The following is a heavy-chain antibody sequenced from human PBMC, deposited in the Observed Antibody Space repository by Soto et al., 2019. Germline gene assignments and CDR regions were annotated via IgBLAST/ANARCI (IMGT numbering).Heavy chain of an antibody. D-gene: IGHD3-16*01. CDR3: ARYLAGPSDY. J-gene: IGHJ4*02. CDR2: IYYNGRN. Sequence: QVQLQESGPGLVKPSETLSLTCTVSGGSISSGRYYWSWIRQPPGKGLEWIGNIYYNGRNNYKHSLKSRLNISINTSKNQFSLRLSAVNAADTAVYYCARYLAGPSDYWGQGTLVTVSS. CDR1: GGSISSGRYY. V-gene: IGHV4-61*01.